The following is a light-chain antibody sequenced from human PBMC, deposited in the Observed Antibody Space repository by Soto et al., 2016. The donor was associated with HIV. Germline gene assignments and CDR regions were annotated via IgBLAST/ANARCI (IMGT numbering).Light chain of an antibody. J-gene: IGLJ3*02. Sequence: SYELTQAPSVSVAPGKTATITCGGNNIGRKGVHWYQQKPGQAPILVVYDDSDRPTGIPARFSGLNSDNTATLTISGVEDGDEADYYCQVWDDTSDHVVFGGGTKLTVL. CDR1: NIGRKG. CDR2: DDS. CDR3: QVWDDTSDHVV. V-gene: IGLV3-21*03.